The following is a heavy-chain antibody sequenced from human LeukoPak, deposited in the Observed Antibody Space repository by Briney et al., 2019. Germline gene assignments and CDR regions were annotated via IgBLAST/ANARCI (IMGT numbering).Heavy chain of an antibody. V-gene: IGHV3-23*01. J-gene: IGHJ4*02. CDR3: ARHDSFIPY. CDR2: ISGTGRRT. Sequence: GGSLRLSCAASGFTFSDYAMSWVRQAAGKGLEWVSGISGTGRRTYYTDSVKGRFTISRDDSKKTVYLQMKTLTAEDTAIYFCARHDSFIPYWGQGTLVTVSS. D-gene: IGHD5-18*01. CDR1: GFTFSDYA.